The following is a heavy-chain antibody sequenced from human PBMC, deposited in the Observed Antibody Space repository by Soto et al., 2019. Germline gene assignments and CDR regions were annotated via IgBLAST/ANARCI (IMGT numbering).Heavy chain of an antibody. CDR2: ISYDGSNK. J-gene: IGHJ5*02. D-gene: IGHD3-22*01. CDR3: ARGPTDSVGWFEP. V-gene: IGHV3-30-3*01. CDR1: GFTFSSYA. Sequence: QVQLVESGGGVVQPGRSLRLSCAASGFTFSSYAMHWVRQAPGKGLEWVALISYDGSNKYYADSVKGQFTISRDNSKNTLYLQMNSLRTEDTAVYYCARGPTDSVGWFEPWGQGTLVTVSS.